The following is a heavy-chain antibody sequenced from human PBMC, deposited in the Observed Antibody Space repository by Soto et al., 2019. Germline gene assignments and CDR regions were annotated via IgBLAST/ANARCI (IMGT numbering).Heavy chain of an antibody. V-gene: IGHV3-11*01. Sequence: GWSLRLSCAASGFTFSDYYMSWIRQAPGKGLEWVSSITSSGSTTYYTDSVKGRFTISRDNAKNSLYLQMNSLRAEDTAVYYCARERYSYGPYYFDYWGQGTLVTVSS. CDR1: GFTFSDYY. CDR2: ITSSGSTT. D-gene: IGHD5-18*01. J-gene: IGHJ4*02. CDR3: ARERYSYGPYYFDY.